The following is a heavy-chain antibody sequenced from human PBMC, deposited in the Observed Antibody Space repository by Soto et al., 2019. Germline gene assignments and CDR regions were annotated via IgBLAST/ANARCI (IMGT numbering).Heavy chain of an antibody. CDR1: GFTFSNYA. D-gene: IGHD1-26*01. CDR3: AKGDHSGSYYIS. Sequence: EVQLLESGGGLVQPGGSLRLSCAASGFTFSNYAMSWVRQAPGKGLEWVSAISGSGGSTYYTDSVKGRFTISRDNSKNTLYLQMNSLRAEDTAAYHCAKGDHSGSYYISWGQGTLVTVSS. V-gene: IGHV3-23*01. J-gene: IGHJ5*02. CDR2: ISGSGGST.